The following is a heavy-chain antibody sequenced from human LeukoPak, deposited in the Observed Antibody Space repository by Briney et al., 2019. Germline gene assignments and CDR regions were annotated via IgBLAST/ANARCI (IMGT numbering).Heavy chain of an antibody. CDR2: IYYSGST. D-gene: IGHD3-22*01. CDR3: ARERTMYYYDSSGYLSNWFDP. CDR1: GGSISSYY. J-gene: IGHJ5*02. V-gene: IGHV4-59*01. Sequence: SETLSLTCTVSGGSISSYYWSWIRQPPGKGRGWIGYIYYSGSTNYNPSLKSRVTISVDTSKNQCSLKLSSVTAADTAVYYCARERTMYYYDSSGYLSNWFDPWGQGTLVTVSS.